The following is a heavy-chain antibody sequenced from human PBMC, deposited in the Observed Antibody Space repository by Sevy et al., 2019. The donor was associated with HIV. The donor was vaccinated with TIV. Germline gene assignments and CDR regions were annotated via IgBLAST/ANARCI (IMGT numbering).Heavy chain of an antibody. V-gene: IGHV3-73*01. CDR2: IRSKANSYAT. CDR1: GFTFSGSA. J-gene: IGHJ3*02. D-gene: IGHD3-22*01. CDR3: PSRFRGYYYDRSGYYEQGAGAFDI. Sequence: GGSLRLSCAASGFTFSGSAMHWVRQASGKGLEWVGRIRSKANSYATAYSASVRGRFTISREDSKNTAYLQMNSLKTEDTAMYYCPSRFRGYYYDRSGYYEQGAGAFDIWGQGTMVTVSS.